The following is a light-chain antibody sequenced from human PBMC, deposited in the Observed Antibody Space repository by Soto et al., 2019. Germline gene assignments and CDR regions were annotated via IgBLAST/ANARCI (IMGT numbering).Light chain of an antibody. Sequence: QSALTQPASVSGSPGQSITISCIGASSDINTSRYVSWYQQHLGKAPKLLIYEVSIRPSGVSSRFSGSKSANTASLTISGLQPEDEADYFCSSDVSGYSLGVFGGGTKLTVL. CDR3: SSDVSGYSLGV. V-gene: IGLV2-14*01. CDR2: EVS. CDR1: SSDINTSRY. J-gene: IGLJ3*02.